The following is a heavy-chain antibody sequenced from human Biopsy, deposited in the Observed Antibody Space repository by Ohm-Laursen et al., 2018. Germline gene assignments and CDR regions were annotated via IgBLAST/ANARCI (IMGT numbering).Heavy chain of an antibody. CDR3: ATSTMVRSSGHASDI. V-gene: IGHV3-33*01. D-gene: IGHD3-10*01. Sequence: SLRLSCAASGFTFSSYGMHWVRQAPGKGLEWVAFIWYDGFNRYYADSVKGRLTISRDNSKNTLDLQMNSLRAEDTAVYYCATSTMVRSSGHASDIWGQGTVVTVS. J-gene: IGHJ3*02. CDR2: IWYDGFNR. CDR1: GFTFSSYG.